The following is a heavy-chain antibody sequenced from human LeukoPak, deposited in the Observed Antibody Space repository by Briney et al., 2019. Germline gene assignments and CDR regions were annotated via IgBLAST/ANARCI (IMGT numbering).Heavy chain of an antibody. V-gene: IGHV3-66*01. Sequence: GGSLRLSCAASEFSVGSNYMTWVRQAPGKGLEWVSLIYSGGSTYYADSVKGRFTISRDNSKNTLYLQMNSLRAEDTAVYYCAKDGSIFDYWGQGTLVTVSS. CDR3: AKDGSIFDY. CDR2: IYSGGST. CDR1: EFSVGSNY. J-gene: IGHJ4*02.